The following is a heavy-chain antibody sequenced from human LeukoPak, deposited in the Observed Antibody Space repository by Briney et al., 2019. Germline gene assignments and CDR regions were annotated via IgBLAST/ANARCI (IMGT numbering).Heavy chain of an antibody. D-gene: IGHD3-3*01. V-gene: IGHV4-39*01. J-gene: IGHJ4*02. CDR3: ARQLPSYYDFWSGYSTMYYFDY. CDR1: GGSISSSSYY. CDR2: IYYSRST. Sequence: PSETLSLTCTVSGGSISSSSYYWGWIRQPPGKGLEWIGSIYYSRSTYYNPSLKSRVTISVDTSKNQFSLKLSSVTAADTAVYYCARQLPSYYDFWSGYSTMYYFDYWGQGTLVTVSS.